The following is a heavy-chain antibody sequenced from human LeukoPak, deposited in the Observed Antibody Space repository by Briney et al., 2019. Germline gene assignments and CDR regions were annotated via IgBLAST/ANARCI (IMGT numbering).Heavy chain of an antibody. CDR2: ISYDGSNK. V-gene: IGHV3-30*18. J-gene: IGHJ4*02. CDR1: GFTFSSYG. D-gene: IGHD1-26*01. Sequence: GGSLRLSCAASGFTFSSYGMHWVRQAPGKGLEWVAVISYDGSNKYYADSVKGRFTISRDNSKNTLYLQMNSLRAEDTAVYYCAKDPPSGSYSGYFDDWGQGTLVTVSS. CDR3: AKDPPSGSYSGYFDD.